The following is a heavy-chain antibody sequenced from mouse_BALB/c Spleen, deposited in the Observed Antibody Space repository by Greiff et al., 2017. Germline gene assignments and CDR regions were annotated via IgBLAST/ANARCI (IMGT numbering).Heavy chain of an antibody. CDR1: GYTFTDYN. D-gene: IGHD1-3*01. CDR2: IYPYNGGT. Sequence: EVQLQQSGPELVKPGASVKISCKASGYTFTDYNMHWVKQSHGKSLEWIGYIYPYNGGTGYNQKFKGKATLTVDESSSTAYMQLSSLTSEDSAVYYCARGKGYAMDYWGQGTSVTVSS. V-gene: IGHV1S29*02. J-gene: IGHJ4*01. CDR3: ARGKGYAMDY.